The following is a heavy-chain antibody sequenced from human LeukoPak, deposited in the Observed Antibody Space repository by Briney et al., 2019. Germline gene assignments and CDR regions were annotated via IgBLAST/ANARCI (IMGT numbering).Heavy chain of an antibody. V-gene: IGHV4-59*01. CDR3: ARGLYSGSSWYGFEGGYYFDY. CDR1: GASISPYY. D-gene: IGHD6-13*01. J-gene: IGHJ4*02. Sequence: SETLSLTCTVSGASISPYYWSWIRQPPGKGLEWIGYIYYSGSTNYNPSLKSRVTISVDTSKNQFSLKLSSVTAADTAVYYCARGLYSGSSWYGFEGGYYFDYWGQGTLVTVSS. CDR2: IYYSGST.